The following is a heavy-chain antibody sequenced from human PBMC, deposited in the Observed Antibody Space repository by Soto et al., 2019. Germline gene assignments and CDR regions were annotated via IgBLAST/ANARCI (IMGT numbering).Heavy chain of an antibody. CDR3: ARDHVVLMVYSNWFDP. CDR2: ISYDGSNK. D-gene: IGHD2-8*01. J-gene: IGHJ5*02. CDR1: GFTFSSYA. V-gene: IGHV3-30-3*01. Sequence: GGSLRLSCAASGFTFSSYAMHWVRQAPGKGLEWVAVISYDGSNKYYADSVKGRFTISRDNSKNTLYLQMNSLRAEDTAVYYCARDHVVLMVYSNWFDPWGQGTLVTVSS.